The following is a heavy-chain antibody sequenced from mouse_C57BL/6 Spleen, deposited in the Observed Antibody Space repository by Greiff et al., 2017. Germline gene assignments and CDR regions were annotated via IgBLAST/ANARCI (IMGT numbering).Heavy chain of an antibody. CDR2: ISSGGSYT. CDR3: ARHPSWFAY. Sequence: EVQLVESGGDLVKPGGSLKLSCAASGFTFSSYGMSWVRQTPDKRLEWVATISSGGSYTYYPDSVKGRFTISRDNAKNTLYLQMSSLKSEDTAMYYCARHPSWFAYWGQGTLVTVSA. V-gene: IGHV5-6*01. J-gene: IGHJ3*01. CDR1: GFTFSSYG.